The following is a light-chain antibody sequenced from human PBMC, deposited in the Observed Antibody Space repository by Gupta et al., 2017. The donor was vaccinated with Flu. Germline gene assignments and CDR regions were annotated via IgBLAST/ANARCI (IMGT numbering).Light chain of an antibody. Sequence: KVMTQSPATLSVSPGATVTLSCRASQSVSVNVAWYQQKPGQAPRLLIYGASTRATGVPARFSGSGSETGFTLTIDSLQSEDFAVYDCQQYDSWPHSFGQGSKVEIK. CDR3: QQYDSWPHS. J-gene: IGKJ2*01. CDR1: QSVSVN. V-gene: IGKV3-15*01. CDR2: GAS.